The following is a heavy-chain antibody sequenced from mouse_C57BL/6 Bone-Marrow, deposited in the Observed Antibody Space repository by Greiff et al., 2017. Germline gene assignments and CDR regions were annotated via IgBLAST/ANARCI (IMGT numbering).Heavy chain of an antibody. Sequence: QVQLQQPGTELVKPGASVKLSCKASGYTFTSSWMHWVKQRPGQGLEWIGNINPSNGGTNYNEKLKSKATLTVDKSSSTAYMQLISLTSEDSAVYDCAIVPTVVAKGYWGQGTLVTVSA. D-gene: IGHD1-1*01. CDR1: GYTFTSSW. CDR2: INPSNGGT. J-gene: IGHJ3*01. V-gene: IGHV1-53*01. CDR3: AIVPTVVAKGY.